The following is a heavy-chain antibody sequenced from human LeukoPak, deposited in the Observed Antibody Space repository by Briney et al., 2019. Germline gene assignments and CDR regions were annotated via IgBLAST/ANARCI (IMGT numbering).Heavy chain of an antibody. Sequence: HPGGSLRLSCAASGFTFSSYSMNWVRQAPGKGLEWVSYISSSSSTIYYADSVKGRFTISRDNAKNSLYLQMNSLRAEDTAVYYCARDLAEYCGGDCYVNWYFDLWGRGTLVTVSS. CDR3: ARDLAEYCGGDCYVNWYFDL. CDR1: GFTFSSYS. D-gene: IGHD2-21*02. V-gene: IGHV3-48*01. J-gene: IGHJ2*01. CDR2: ISSSSSTI.